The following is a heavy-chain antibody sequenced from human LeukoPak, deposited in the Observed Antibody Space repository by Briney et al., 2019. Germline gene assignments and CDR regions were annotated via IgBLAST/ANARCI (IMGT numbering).Heavy chain of an antibody. CDR3: TRDYYDILTGYMPHDSTFDY. J-gene: IGHJ4*02. CDR1: GFTFSDYY. Sequence: PGGSLRLSCAASGFTFSDYYMNWIRQAPGKGLEWVSYISTSGSTIYYADSVKGRFTISRDNAKNSLYLQMNSLRAEDTAVYYCTRDYYDILTGYMPHDSTFDYWGQGTLVTVSS. CDR2: ISTSGSTI. V-gene: IGHV3-11*01. D-gene: IGHD3-9*01.